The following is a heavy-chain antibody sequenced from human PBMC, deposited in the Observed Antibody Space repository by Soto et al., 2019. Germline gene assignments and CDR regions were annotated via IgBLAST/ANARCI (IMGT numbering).Heavy chain of an antibody. J-gene: IGHJ5*02. CDR2: ISAGGGNT. CDR3: AKHAEYQLVSWFDP. D-gene: IGHD2-2*01. V-gene: IGHV3-23*01. CDR1: GFSFSTYA. Sequence: GGSLRLSCAVSGFSFSTYAMSWVRQAPGKGLEWVSGISAGGGNTYYADSVRGRFTISRDNPKDTLYLQITSLRAEDTAFYYCAKHAEYQLVSWFDPWGQGTLVTVSS.